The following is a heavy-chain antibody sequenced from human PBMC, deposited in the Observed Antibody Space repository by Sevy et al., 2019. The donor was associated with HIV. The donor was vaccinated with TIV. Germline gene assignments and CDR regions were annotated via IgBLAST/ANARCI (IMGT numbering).Heavy chain of an antibody. D-gene: IGHD2-2*01. V-gene: IGHV3-30-3*01. CDR1: GFTFSSYA. CDR3: ARDPGGRQLPPSGWFDP. Sequence: GGSLRLSCAASGFTFSSYAMHWVRQAPGKGLEWVAVISYDGSNKYYADSVKGRFTISRDNSKNTLYLQMNSLRAEDKAVDYCARDPGGRQLPPSGWFDPWGQGTLVTVS. CDR2: ISYDGSNK. J-gene: IGHJ5*02.